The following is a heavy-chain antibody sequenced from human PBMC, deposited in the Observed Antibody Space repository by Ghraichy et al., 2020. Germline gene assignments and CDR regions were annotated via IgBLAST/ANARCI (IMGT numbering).Heavy chain of an antibody. J-gene: IGHJ4*02. D-gene: IGHD2/OR15-2a*01. V-gene: IGHV3-15*01. CDR2: IKREVDGGTR. CDR3: TAHTPSKY. Sequence: LSLTCAASGFTFNNAWMDWVRQAPGKGLEWIGRIKREVDGGTRDHAAPVKGRFTISRDDSRNTLYLQMNNLRTEDTAVYYCTAHTPSKYWGQGTLVTVSS. CDR1: GFTFNNAW.